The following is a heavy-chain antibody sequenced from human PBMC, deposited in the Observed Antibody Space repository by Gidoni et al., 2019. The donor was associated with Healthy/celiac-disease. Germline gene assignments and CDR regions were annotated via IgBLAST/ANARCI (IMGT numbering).Heavy chain of an antibody. CDR2: ISYDGSNK. V-gene: IGHV3-30-3*01. CDR1: GFTFSSYA. D-gene: IGHD3-22*01. Sequence: QVQLVESGGGVVQPGRSLRLSCAASGFTFSSYAMHWVRQAPGQGLEWVAVISYDGSNKYYADSVKGRFTISRDNSKNTLYLQMNSLRAEDTAVYYCARAPARHYYDSSGYFNYFDYWGQGTLVTVSS. J-gene: IGHJ4*02. CDR3: ARAPARHYYDSSGYFNYFDY.